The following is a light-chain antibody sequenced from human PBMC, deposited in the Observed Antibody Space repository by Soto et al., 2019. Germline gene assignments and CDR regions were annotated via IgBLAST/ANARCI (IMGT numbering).Light chain of an antibody. V-gene: IGLV2-14*01. J-gene: IGLJ3*02. CDR2: EVS. CDR1: SSDVGAYNY. Sequence: QPASVSGSPGQSITFSCTGTSSDVGAYNYVSWFQQHPGKAPKLMIYEVSSRPSGVSNRFSGSKSGNTASLTISGLQAEDEADYYCNSYTTSSTWVFGGGTKLTVL. CDR3: NSYTTSSTWV.